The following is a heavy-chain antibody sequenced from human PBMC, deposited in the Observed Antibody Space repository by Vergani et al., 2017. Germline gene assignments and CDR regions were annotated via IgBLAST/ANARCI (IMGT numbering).Heavy chain of an antibody. J-gene: IGHJ5*02. CDR3: AGGRYSNGTPGGLFDP. D-gene: IGHD6-25*01. CDR2: NYYSGST. CDR1: GGSISSYY. V-gene: IGHV4-59*01. Sequence: QVQLQESGPGLVKPSETLSLTCTVPGGSISSYYWSWIRQPPGKGLEWIGYNYYSGSTNYNPSLKSRVTISVDTSKNQFSLKLSSVTAADTAVYYCAGGRYSNGTPGGLFDPWGQGTLVTVSS.